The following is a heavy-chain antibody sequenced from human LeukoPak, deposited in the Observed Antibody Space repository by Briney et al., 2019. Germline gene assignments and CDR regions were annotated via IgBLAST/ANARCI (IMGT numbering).Heavy chain of an antibody. D-gene: IGHD3-10*01. CDR2: ISYDGSNK. CDR3: ARDRQYYYGSGVFDY. J-gene: IGHJ4*02. CDR1: GFTFSSYA. Sequence: GRSLRLSCAASGFTFSSYAMHRVRQAPGKGLEWVAVISYDGSNKYYADSVKGRFTISRDNSKNTLYLQMNSLRAEDTAVYYCARDRQYYYGSGVFDYWGQGTLVTVSS. V-gene: IGHV3-30-3*01.